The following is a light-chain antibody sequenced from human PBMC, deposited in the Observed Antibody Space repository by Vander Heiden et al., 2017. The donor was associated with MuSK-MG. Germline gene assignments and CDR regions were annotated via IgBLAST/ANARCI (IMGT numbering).Light chain of an antibody. V-gene: IGKV1-12*01. Sequence: DIQMTQSPSSVSASVGDRVTITCRASQGIGSWLAWYQQKPGKAPKLLIYGASSLQTGVPLRFSGSGSGTDFALTISSLQPEDFATYYCQQANSFPRTFGQGTKVEIK. CDR1: QGIGSW. CDR3: QQANSFPRT. J-gene: IGKJ1*01. CDR2: GAS.